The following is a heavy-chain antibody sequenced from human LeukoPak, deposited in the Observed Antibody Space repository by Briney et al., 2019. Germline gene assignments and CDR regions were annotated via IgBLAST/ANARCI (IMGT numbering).Heavy chain of an antibody. CDR1: GFTFSDYY. CDR3: ARDPVSSSWYGYFQH. Sequence: PGGSLRLSCAASGFTFSDYYMSWIRQAPGKGLEWVSYISSSSTYTNYAESVKGRFTISRDNAKTSLYLQMNSLRAEDTAVYYCARDPVSSSWYGYFQHWGQGTLVSVSS. CDR2: ISSSSTYT. V-gene: IGHV3-11*05. D-gene: IGHD6-13*01. J-gene: IGHJ1*01.